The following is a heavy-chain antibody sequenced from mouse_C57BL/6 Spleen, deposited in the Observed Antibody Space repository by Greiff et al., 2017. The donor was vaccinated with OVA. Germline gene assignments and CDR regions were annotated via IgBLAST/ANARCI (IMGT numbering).Heavy chain of an antibody. D-gene: IGHD2-4*01. V-gene: IGHV1-18*01. CDR3: ARRSYYDYEFAY. CDR2: INPNNGGT. CDR1: GYTFTDYN. Sequence: VQLQQSGPELVKPGASVKIPCKASGYTFTDYNMDWVKQSHGKSLEWIGDINPNNGGTIYNQKFKGKATLTVDKSSSTAYMELRSLTSEDTAVYYCARRSYYDYEFAYWGQGTLVTVSA. J-gene: IGHJ3*01.